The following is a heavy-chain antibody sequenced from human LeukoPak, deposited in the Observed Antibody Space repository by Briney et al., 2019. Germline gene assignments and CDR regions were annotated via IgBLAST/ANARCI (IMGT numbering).Heavy chain of an antibody. CDR2: IRYDGSNK. D-gene: IGHD2-2*01. Sequence: GGSLRLSCAASGFTFSSYGMHWVRQAPGKGLEWVAFIRYDGSNKYYADSVKGRFTISRDNSKNTLYLQMNSLRAEDTAVYYCARDRYQLLSTAFDIWGQGTMVTVSS. CDR3: ARDRYQLLSTAFDI. V-gene: IGHV3-30*02. CDR1: GFTFSSYG. J-gene: IGHJ3*02.